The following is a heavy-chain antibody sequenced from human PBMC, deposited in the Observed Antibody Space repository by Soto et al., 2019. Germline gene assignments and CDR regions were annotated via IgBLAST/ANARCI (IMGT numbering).Heavy chain of an antibody. D-gene: IGHD3-22*01. V-gene: IGHV1-69*02. CDR1: GGTFSSYT. CDR2: IFPILGIA. J-gene: IGHJ4*02. CDR3: AGGRPYYDSSDGLDY. Sequence: GASVKVSCKASGGTFSSYTISWVRQAPGQGLEWMGRIFPILGIANYAQKFQGRVTITADKSTSTAYMELSSLRSEDTAVFYCAGGRPYYDSSDGLDYWGQGTLVTVSS.